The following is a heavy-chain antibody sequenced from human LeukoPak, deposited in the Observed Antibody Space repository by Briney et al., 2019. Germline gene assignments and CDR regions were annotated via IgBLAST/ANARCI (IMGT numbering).Heavy chain of an antibody. V-gene: IGHV1-69*13. J-gene: IGHJ6*02. Sequence: SVKVSCKASGGTFISYAISWVRQAPGQGLEWMGGIIPIFGTANYAQKFQGRVTITADESTSTAYMELSSLRSEDTAVYYCARVSLGNEPGSPQNYYYYGMDVWGQGTTVTVSS. CDR1: GGTFISYA. CDR2: IIPIFGTA. CDR3: ARVSLGNEPGSPQNYYYYGMDV.